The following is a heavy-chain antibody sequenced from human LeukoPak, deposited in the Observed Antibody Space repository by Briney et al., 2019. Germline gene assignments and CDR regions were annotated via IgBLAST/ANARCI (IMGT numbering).Heavy chain of an antibody. CDR1: GGSFSGYY. D-gene: IGHD3-3*01. V-gene: IGHV4-34*01. CDR2: INHSGST. CDR3: ARVEGFWSGYYIYPTFDY. Sequence: SETLSLTCAVYGGSFSGYYWSWIRQPPGKGLEWIGEINHSGSTNYNPSLKSRVTISVDTSKNQFSLKLSSVTAADTAVYYCARVEGFWSGYYIYPTFDYWGQGTLVTVSS. J-gene: IGHJ4*02.